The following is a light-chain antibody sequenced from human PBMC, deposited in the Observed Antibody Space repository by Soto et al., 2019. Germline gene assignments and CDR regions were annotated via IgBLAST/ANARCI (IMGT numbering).Light chain of an antibody. V-gene: IGKV1-5*01. CDR1: QSLSRW. Sequence: DIQMTQSPSTLSASVGDRVTITCRASQSLSRWLAWYQQKPGKAPKLLIYDASSLESGVPSRFSGSASGTEFTLSITPLQPDDFETYYCQQYDSYPWTFGQGPKVDIK. CDR2: DAS. J-gene: IGKJ1*01. CDR3: QQYDSYPWT.